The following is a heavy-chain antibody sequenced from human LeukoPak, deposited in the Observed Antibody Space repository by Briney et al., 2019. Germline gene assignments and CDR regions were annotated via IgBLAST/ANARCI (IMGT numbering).Heavy chain of an antibody. J-gene: IGHJ5*01. Sequence: GGSLRLSCAASGFTFSSYGMYWVRQAPGKGLEWVSSISSTSAYIYYADSVKGRFTISRDNVDNVVYLQMNSLGAEDTAVYYCARVAVSGPTGWFDSWGQGTLVIVSS. CDR3: ARVAVSGPTGWFDS. CDR1: GFTFSSYG. CDR2: ISSTSAYI. V-gene: IGHV3-21*01. D-gene: IGHD2-8*02.